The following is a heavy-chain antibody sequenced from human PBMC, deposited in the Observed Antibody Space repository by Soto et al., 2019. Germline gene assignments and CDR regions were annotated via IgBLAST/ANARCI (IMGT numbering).Heavy chain of an antibody. Sequence: SETLSLTCAVVGDSLRGQSWNWIRQSPGKGLEWIGELDQSGGTNYNPSLKSRAIISDDTSKNQFSLTLTSVTAADTAVYYCAREDSYGWSGASLGVWGQGTTVTVSS. D-gene: IGHD6-19*01. V-gene: IGHV4-34*01. J-gene: IGHJ6*02. CDR1: GDSLRGQS. CDR3: AREDSYGWSGASLGV. CDR2: LDQSGGT.